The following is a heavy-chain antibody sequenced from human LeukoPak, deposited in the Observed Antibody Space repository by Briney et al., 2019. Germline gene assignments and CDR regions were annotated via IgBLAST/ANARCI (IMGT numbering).Heavy chain of an antibody. D-gene: IGHD3-9*01. CDR2: ISGSGGST. CDR3: AGYDILTGPLGGY. J-gene: IGHJ4*02. CDR1: GFTFRSYT. Sequence: GGSLRLSCAASGFTFRSYTMNWVRQAPGKGLEWVSAISGSGGSTYYADSVKGRFTISRDNSKNTLYLQMNSLRAEDTAVYYCAGYDILTGPLGGYWGQGTLVTVSS. V-gene: IGHV3-23*01.